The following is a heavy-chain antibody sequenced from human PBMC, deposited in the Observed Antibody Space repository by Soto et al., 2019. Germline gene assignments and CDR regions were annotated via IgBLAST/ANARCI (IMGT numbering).Heavy chain of an antibody. D-gene: IGHD2-15*01. CDR3: ARDTGGRLDP. CDR1: GFTFNTYW. Sequence: EVQLVESGGGLVQPGGSLRLSCAASGFTFNTYWMHWVCQAPGKGLVWVSRINSDGSSTSYADSVKGRFTISRDNAKNTLYLQMNRLRAEDTAVYSCARDTGGRLDPWGQGTLVTVSS. V-gene: IGHV3-74*01. J-gene: IGHJ5*02. CDR2: INSDGSST.